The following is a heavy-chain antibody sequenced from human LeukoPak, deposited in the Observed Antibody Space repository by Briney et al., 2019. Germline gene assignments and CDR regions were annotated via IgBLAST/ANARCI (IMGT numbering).Heavy chain of an antibody. J-gene: IGHJ6*02. V-gene: IGHV3-7*01. D-gene: IGHD4-17*01. CDR3: AKDRSTVTSSSNYYYYYGMDV. CDR2: IKQDGSEK. Sequence: GGSLRLSCAASGFTFSNYWMSWVRQAPGKGLEWVANIKQDGSEKYYVDSVRGRFTVSRDNSKNTLYLQMNSLRPEDTAVYYCAKDRSTVTSSSNYYYYYGMDVWGQGTTVTVSS. CDR1: GFTFSNYW.